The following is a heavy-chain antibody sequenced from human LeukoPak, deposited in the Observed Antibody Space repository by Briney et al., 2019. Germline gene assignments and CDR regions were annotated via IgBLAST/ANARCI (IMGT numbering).Heavy chain of an antibody. CDR2: ISSSSSYI. D-gene: IGHD3-16*01. CDR3: AREGIDYELTPSAHNDY. J-gene: IGHJ4*02. Sequence: GGSLRLSCAASGFTFSSYSMNWVRQAPGKGLEWVSSISSSSSYIYYADSVKGRFTISRDNAKNSLSLQMNSLRAEDTAVYYRAREGIDYELTPSAHNDYWGQGTLVTVSS. CDR1: GFTFSSYS. V-gene: IGHV3-21*01.